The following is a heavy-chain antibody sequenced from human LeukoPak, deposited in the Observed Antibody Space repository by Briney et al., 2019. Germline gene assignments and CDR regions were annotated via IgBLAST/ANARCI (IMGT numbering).Heavy chain of an antibody. CDR3: ARSHFGGYGGFDY. D-gene: IGHD4-23*01. Sequence: GGSLRLSCAASGFTFSSYAMHWVRQAPGKGLEWVAVISYDGSNKYYADSVKGRFTTSRDNAKNSLYLQMNSLRAEDTAVYYCARSHFGGYGGFDYWGQGTLVTVSS. CDR1: GFTFSSYA. J-gene: IGHJ4*02. V-gene: IGHV3-30*04. CDR2: ISYDGSNK.